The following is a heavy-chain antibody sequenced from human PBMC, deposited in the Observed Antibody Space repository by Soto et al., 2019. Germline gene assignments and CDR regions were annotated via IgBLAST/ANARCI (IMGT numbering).Heavy chain of an antibody. D-gene: IGHD6-13*01. CDR3: ATEPYSNSWYGTYGMDV. CDR2: IIPMFGTA. Sequence: QVQLVQSGAEVKQPGSSVKVSCKGSGDTFHRHALSWVRQAPGQGLEWMGGIIPMFGTANYAQKFQGRVTITADTSTSAAYVELSSLRFEDTAFYYCATEPYSNSWYGTYGMDVWGQGTPVTVSS. V-gene: IGHV1-69*06. J-gene: IGHJ6*02. CDR1: GDTFHRHA.